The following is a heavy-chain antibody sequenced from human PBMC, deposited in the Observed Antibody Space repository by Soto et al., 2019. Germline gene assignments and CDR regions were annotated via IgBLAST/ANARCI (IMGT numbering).Heavy chain of an antibody. CDR3: ARATYSSSYYFDS. V-gene: IGHV3-48*03. Sequence: LRLSCAASGFTFSSFEMNWVRQAPGKGLEWVSKIGSSGSTIWYADSVKGRFTISRDNAKNSLYLQMNSLRGEDTAVYYCARATYSSSYYFDSWGQGTLVTVSS. CDR2: IGSSGSTI. D-gene: IGHD6-6*01. J-gene: IGHJ4*02. CDR1: GFTFSSFE.